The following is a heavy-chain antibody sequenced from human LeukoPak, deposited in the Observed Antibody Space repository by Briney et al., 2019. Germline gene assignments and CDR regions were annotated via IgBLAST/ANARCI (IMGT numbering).Heavy chain of an antibody. CDR2: INPNSGGT. V-gene: IGHV1-2*02. CDR1: GYTFTGYY. J-gene: IGHJ5*02. D-gene: IGHD4-17*01. Sequence: AASVKVSCKASGYTFTGYYMHWVRQALGQGLEWMGWINPNSGGTNYAQKFQGRVTMTRDTSISTAYMELSRLRSDDTAVYYCASDPRFNYGAGWFDPWGQGTLVTVSS. CDR3: ASDPRFNYGAGWFDP.